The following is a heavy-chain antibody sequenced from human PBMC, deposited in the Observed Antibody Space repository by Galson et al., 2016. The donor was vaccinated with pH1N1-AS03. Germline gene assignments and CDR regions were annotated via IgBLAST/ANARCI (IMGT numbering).Heavy chain of an antibody. J-gene: IGHJ6*02. CDR3: ARPAHDFGRPYHMDV. V-gene: IGHV3-33*01. Sequence: SLRLSCAASGFTFRSFGMHWVRQAPGKGLEWVAVIWYDGSKEEYADSVKGRFTISRDNSKNTLFLQMKSLGVEDTAVYYCARPAHDFGRPYHMDVWGQGTRSPSR. CDR1: GFTFRSFG. CDR2: IWYDGSKE. D-gene: IGHD3/OR15-3a*01.